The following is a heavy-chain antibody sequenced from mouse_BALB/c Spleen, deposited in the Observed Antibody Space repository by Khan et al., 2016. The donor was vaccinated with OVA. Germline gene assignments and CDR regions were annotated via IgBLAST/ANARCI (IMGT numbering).Heavy chain of an antibody. CDR1: GFSLTNYG. J-gene: IGHJ4*01. CDR3: ARKRGVHYNMGY. V-gene: IGHV2-4*02. Sequence: VQLKESGPGLVQPSQSLSITCTVSGFSLTNYGVHWVRQPPGKGLEWLGLIWSGGDTDYNAAFISRLSISKDNTKSQVFFKMNSLQADDTAIYYCARKRGVHYNMGYWGQGTSVTVSS. CDR2: IWSGGDT.